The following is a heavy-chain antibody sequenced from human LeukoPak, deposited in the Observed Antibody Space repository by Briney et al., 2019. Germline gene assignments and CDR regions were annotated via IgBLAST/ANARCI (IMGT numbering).Heavy chain of an antibody. CDR2: IYYSGST. J-gene: IGHJ4*02. V-gene: IGHV4-59*01. CDR3: AILRSLSQFDY. D-gene: IGHD3-16*01. CDR1: GGSISSYY. Sequence: PSETLSLTCTVSGGSISSYYWSWIRQPPGKGLEWIGYIYYSGSTNYNPSLKSRVTISVDTSKNQFSLKLSSVTAADTAVYYCAILRSLSQFDYWGQGTLVTVSS.